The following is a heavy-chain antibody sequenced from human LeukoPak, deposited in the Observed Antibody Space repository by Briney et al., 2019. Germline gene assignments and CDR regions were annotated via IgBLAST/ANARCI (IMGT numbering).Heavy chain of an antibody. J-gene: IGHJ4*02. V-gene: IGHV1-8*01. CDR3: ARGTRSIAAAATRVYYFDY. Sequence: ASVKVSCKASGYTFTSYDINWVRQATGQGLEWMGRMKPNSGNTGYAQKFQGRVTMTRNTSISTAYMELSSLRSEDTAVYYCARGTRSIAAAATRVYYFDYWGQGTLVTVSS. CDR2: MKPNSGNT. D-gene: IGHD6-13*01. CDR1: GYTFTSYD.